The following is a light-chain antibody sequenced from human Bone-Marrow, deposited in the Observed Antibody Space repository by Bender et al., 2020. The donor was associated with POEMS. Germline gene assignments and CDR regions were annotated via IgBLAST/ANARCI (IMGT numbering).Light chain of an antibody. CDR3: GAWDDSLNGWV. CDR2: YDD. Sequence: QSVVTQPPSLSEAPRQRVTISCSGSSSNIGNHGVNWYQQLPGEAPKLLIYYDDLLTPGVSDRFSASKSGSSASLYISEVQSEDEARYYGGAWDDSLNGWVFGGGTKRTV. CDR1: SSNIGNHG. V-gene: IGLV1-36*01. J-gene: IGLJ3*02.